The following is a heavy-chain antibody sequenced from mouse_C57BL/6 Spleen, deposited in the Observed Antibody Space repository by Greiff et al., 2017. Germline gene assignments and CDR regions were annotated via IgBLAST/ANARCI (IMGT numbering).Heavy chain of an antibody. J-gene: IGHJ4*01. V-gene: IGHV1-61*01. Sequence: VQLQQPGAELVRPGSSVKLSCKASGYTFTSYWMDWVKQRPGQGLEWIGNIYPSDSETHYNQKFKDKATLTVDKSSSTAYMQLSSLTSEDSAVYYCPTGTNAMDYWGQGTSVTVSS. D-gene: IGHD4-1*01. CDR1: GYTFTSYW. CDR3: PTGTNAMDY. CDR2: IYPSDSET.